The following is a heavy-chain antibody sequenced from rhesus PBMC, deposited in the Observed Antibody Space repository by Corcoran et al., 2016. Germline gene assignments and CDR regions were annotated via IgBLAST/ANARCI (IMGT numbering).Heavy chain of an antibody. V-gene: IGHV4-160*01. CDR3: ARHWYSNYDY. Sequence: QVQLQESGPGLVKPSETLSLTCAVSGGSISSNYWSWIRQPPGKGLGWVGRVNVSGGLTDYNPSLQSRGTISTAPSKKQFSLKLSSVTAADTAVYYCARHWYSNYDYWGQGVLVTVSS. J-gene: IGHJ4*01. CDR1: GGSISSNY. D-gene: IGHD4-23*01. CDR2: VNVSGGLT.